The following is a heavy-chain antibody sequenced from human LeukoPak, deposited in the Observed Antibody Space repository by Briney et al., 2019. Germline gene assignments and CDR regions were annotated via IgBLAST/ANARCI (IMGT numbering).Heavy chain of an antibody. CDR3: ARGTGGGGLFDY. CDR2: INHSGST. CDR1: GGSISSYY. D-gene: IGHD1-26*01. J-gene: IGHJ4*02. Sequence: SETLSLTCTVSGGSISSYYWSWIRQPPGKGLEWIGEINHSGSTNYNPSLKSRVTISVDTSKNQFSLKLSSVTAADTAVYYCARGTGGGGLFDYWGQGTLVTVSS. V-gene: IGHV4-34*01.